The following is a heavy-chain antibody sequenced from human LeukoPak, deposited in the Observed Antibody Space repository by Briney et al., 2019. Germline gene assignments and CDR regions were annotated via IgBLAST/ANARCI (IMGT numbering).Heavy chain of an antibody. Sequence: PGGSLRLSCAASGVTFRSSSMSWVRQVPGKGLEWVSTICASAGNIYYADSVKGRFTISGDNSKNTLFLQMNSLRAEDTAIYYCAKRPAAVRGVIPYVDYWGQGTLVTVSS. CDR2: ICASAGNI. CDR3: AKRPAAVRGVIPYVDY. J-gene: IGHJ4*02. CDR1: GVTFRSSS. D-gene: IGHD3-10*02. V-gene: IGHV3-23*01.